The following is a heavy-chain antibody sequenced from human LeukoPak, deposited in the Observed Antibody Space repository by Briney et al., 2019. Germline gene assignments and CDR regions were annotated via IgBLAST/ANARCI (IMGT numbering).Heavy chain of an antibody. J-gene: IGHJ4*02. D-gene: IGHD3-10*01. CDR2: ISGSGGST. V-gene: IGHV3-23*01. CDR3: ATDDNYYGSGSYYFY. CDR1: GLTFSSYA. Sequence: KPGGSRRLSCAAPGLTFSSYALSWVRQPPGKGLEWVSAISGSGGSTYYADSVKGRFTISRDNSKNTLYLQMNSLRAEDTAVYYCATDDNYYGSGSYYFYWGQGTLVTVSS.